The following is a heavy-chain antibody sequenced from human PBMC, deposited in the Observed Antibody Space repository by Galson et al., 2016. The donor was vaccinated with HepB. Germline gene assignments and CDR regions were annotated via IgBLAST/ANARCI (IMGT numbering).Heavy chain of an antibody. D-gene: IGHD3-10*01. CDR2: LSYSGSA. Sequence: SETLSLTCTVSGGSVTASPYYHAWLRQPPGKGLEWIGTLSYSGSAYYNPSLKSHFTISMGASRNQFSLQLTSVTAATTAVYYCASLFASGRKYDAFDIWGQGTVVTVSS. CDR1: GGSVTASPYY. J-gene: IGHJ3*02. V-gene: IGHV4-39*01. CDR3: ASLFASGRKYDAFDI.